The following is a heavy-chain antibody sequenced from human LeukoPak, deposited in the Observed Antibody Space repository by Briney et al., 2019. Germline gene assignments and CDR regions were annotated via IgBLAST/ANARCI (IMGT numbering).Heavy chain of an antibody. CDR3: ARDYRLSVFGLAGSKNAFDV. CDR2: IGGRGATI. V-gene: IGHV3-11*04. D-gene: IGHD3/OR15-3a*01. Sequence: PGGSLRFSCAASGFTFSDFYMSWIRQAPGKGLEWVSYIGGRGATIYYADSVKGRFTISRDNAKNSLYLQMNSLRAEDTATYYCARDYRLSVFGLAGSKNAFDVWGQGTMVTVSS. J-gene: IGHJ3*01. CDR1: GFTFSDFY.